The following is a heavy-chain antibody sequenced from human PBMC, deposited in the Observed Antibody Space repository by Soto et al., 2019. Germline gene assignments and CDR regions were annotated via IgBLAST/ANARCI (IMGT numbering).Heavy chain of an antibody. CDR3: AARYYYDSSGYYPPNY. Sequence: QVQLVQSGAEVKKPGASVKVSCKASGYTCTSYAMHWVRQAPGQRLEWMGWINAGNGNTKYSQKFQGRVTITRDTSASTAYMELISLRSEDTAVYYCAARYYYDSSGYYPPNYWGQGTLVTVSS. CDR1: GYTCTSYA. CDR2: INAGNGNT. J-gene: IGHJ4*02. D-gene: IGHD3-22*01. V-gene: IGHV1-3*01.